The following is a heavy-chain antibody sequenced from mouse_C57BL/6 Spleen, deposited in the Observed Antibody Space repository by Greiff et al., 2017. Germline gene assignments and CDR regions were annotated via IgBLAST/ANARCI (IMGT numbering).Heavy chain of an antibody. CDR3: AIFPAYYYGSSYSAY. J-gene: IGHJ3*01. CDR1: GYTFTSYW. D-gene: IGHD1-1*01. Sequence: QVQLQQPGAELVKPGASVKLSCKASGYTFTSYWMHWVKQRPGQGLEWIGMIHPNSGSINYNEKFKSKATLTVDKSSSTAYMQLSSLTSEDSAVYYCAIFPAYYYGSSYSAYWGQGTLVTVSA. V-gene: IGHV1-64*01. CDR2: IHPNSGSI.